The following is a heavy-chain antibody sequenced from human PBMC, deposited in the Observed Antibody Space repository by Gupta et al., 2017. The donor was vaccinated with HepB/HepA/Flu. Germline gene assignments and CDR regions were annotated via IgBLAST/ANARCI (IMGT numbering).Heavy chain of an antibody. V-gene: IGHV3-48*03. Sequence: EVQLVESGGGLVQPGGSLRLSCAASGFTFSSYELNWVRQAPGKGLEWVSYISSSGSTIYYADSVKGRFTISRDNAKNSLYLQMNSLRAEDTAVYYCARAVLEWLFGKSEYFDLWGRGTLVTVSS. J-gene: IGHJ2*01. CDR3: ARAVLEWLFGKSEYFDL. CDR2: ISSSGSTI. CDR1: GFTFSSYE. D-gene: IGHD3-3*01.